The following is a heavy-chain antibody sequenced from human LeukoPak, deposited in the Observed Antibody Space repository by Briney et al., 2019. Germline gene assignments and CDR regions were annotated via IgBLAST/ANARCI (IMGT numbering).Heavy chain of an antibody. Sequence: SETLSLTCSVSGGSVSIGTYYWSWIRQPPGKGLEWIGGIWNSGSTKYNPSLKSRVTISVDTSKNQFSLKLSSVTAADTAVYYCAREAAYYNSGSRPIDSWGQGTLVTVSS. CDR1: GGSVSIGTYY. V-gene: IGHV4-61*01. CDR2: IWNSGST. D-gene: IGHD3-10*01. J-gene: IGHJ4*02. CDR3: AREAAYYNSGSRPIDS.